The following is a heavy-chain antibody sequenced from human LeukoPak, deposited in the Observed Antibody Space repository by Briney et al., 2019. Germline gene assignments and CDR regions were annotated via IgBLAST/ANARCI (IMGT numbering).Heavy chain of an antibody. Sequence: PSETLSLTCAVYGGSFSGYYWSWIRQPPGKGLEWIGYIYYSGSTYYNPSLKSRVTISVDTSKNQFSLKLSSVTAADTAVYYCARCITIFGVVIDYYYMDVWGKGTTVTVSS. V-gene: IGHV4-30-4*08. CDR1: GGSFSGYY. J-gene: IGHJ6*03. D-gene: IGHD3-3*01. CDR3: ARCITIFGVVIDYYYMDV. CDR2: IYYSGST.